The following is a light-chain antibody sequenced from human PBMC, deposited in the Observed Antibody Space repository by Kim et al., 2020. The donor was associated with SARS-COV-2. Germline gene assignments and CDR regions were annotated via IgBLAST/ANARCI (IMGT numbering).Light chain of an antibody. CDR2: GAS. CDR1: QTIRSNY. V-gene: IGKV3-20*01. Sequence: SPGERVTLSCRASQTIRSNYLAWYQQKPGQAPRLLIYGASSRATGIPDRFSGGGSGTDFTLTISRLEPEDFAVYYCQQYGSSPNTIGQGTRLEIK. J-gene: IGKJ5*01. CDR3: QQYGSSPNT.